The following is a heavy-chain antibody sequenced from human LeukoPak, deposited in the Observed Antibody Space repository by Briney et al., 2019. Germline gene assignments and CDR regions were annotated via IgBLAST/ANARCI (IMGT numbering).Heavy chain of an antibody. D-gene: IGHD5-12*01. J-gene: IGHJ4*02. CDR3: ARGSWLRFKALDY. Sequence: PSETLSLTCTVSGGSISSSYYYWGWIRQPPGKGLEWIGSIYYSGSTYYNPSLKSRVTISVDTSKNQFSLKLRSVTAADTAVYYCARGSWLRFKALDYWGQGTLVTVSS. V-gene: IGHV4-39*01. CDR2: IYYSGST. CDR1: GGSISSSYYY.